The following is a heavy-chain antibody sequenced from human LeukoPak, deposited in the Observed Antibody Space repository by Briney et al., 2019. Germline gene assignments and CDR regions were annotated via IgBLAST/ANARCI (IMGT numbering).Heavy chain of an antibody. CDR2: ISGSGGST. CDR3: TALETSMVLFDF. J-gene: IGHJ4*02. V-gene: IGHV3-23*01. CDR1: GFTFSSYA. Sequence: GGSLRLSCAASGFTFSSYAMSWVRQAPGKGLEWVSAISGSGGSTYYADSVKGRFTISRDNSKNTLYLQMNSLRAEDTGAYYCTALETSMVLFDFWGQGTLVTVSS. D-gene: IGHD3-10*01.